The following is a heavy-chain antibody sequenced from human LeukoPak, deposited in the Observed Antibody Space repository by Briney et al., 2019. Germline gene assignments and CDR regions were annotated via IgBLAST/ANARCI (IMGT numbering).Heavy chain of an antibody. J-gene: IGHJ4*02. CDR1: GFSLSTSGMC. CDR2: IDWDDDK. Sequence: SGPTLVNPTQTLTLTCTFSGFSLSTSGMCVSWIRQPPGKALGWLARIDWDDDKYYSTSLKTRLTISKDTSKNQVVLTMTNMDPVDTATYYCARTYYYDSSGYSPFDYWGQGTLVTVSS. CDR3: ARTYYYDSSGYSPFDY. V-gene: IGHV2-70*11. D-gene: IGHD3-22*01.